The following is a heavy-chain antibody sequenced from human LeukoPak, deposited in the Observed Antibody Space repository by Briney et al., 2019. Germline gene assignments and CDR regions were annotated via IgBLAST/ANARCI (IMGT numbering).Heavy chain of an antibody. CDR3: AKRIGYSSGGSCYHDAFDI. J-gene: IGHJ3*02. CDR1: GFTFSSYA. CDR2: ISGSGGST. D-gene: IGHD2-15*01. Sequence: GGSLRLSCAASGFTFSSYAMSWVRQAPGKGLEWVSAISGSGGSTYYADSVKGRFTISRDNSKNTLYLQMNSLRAEDTAVYYCAKRIGYSSGGSCYHDAFDIWGQGTMVTVSS. V-gene: IGHV3-23*01.